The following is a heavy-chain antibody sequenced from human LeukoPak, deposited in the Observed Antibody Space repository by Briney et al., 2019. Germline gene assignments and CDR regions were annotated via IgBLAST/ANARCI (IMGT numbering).Heavy chain of an antibody. CDR3: AELGITMIGGV. CDR1: GFTFSSYS. J-gene: IGHJ6*04. Sequence: GGSLRLSCAASGFTFSSYSMNWVRQAPGRGLEWVSSISSSSSYIYYADSVKGRFTISRDNAKNSLYLQMNSLRAEDTAVYYCAELGITMIGGVWGKGTTVTVSS. V-gene: IGHV3-21*01. CDR2: ISSSSSYI. D-gene: IGHD3-10*02.